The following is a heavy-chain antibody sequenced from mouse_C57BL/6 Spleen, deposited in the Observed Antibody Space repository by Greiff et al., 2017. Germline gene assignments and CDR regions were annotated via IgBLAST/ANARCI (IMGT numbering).Heavy chain of an antibody. Sequence: QVQLQQPGAELVRPGSSVKLSCKASGYTFTSYWMHWVKQRPIQGLEWIGNIDPSDSETHYNQKFKDKATLTVDKSSSTAYMQLSSLTSEDSAVYYCARAGLGDYDWFAYWGQGTLVTVSA. V-gene: IGHV1-52*01. J-gene: IGHJ3*01. D-gene: IGHD2-4*01. CDR3: ARAGLGDYDWFAY. CDR2: IDPSDSET. CDR1: GYTFTSYW.